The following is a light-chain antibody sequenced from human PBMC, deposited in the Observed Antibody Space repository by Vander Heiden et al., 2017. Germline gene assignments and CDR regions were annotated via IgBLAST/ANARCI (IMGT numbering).Light chain of an antibody. CDR3: KQDKRSSRT. CDR2: KGS. V-gene: IGKV1-5*03. Sequence: DIQLTQSPSTLSASVGDRVTITCRTSQSISHWLAWYQQKPGKAPKLLIYKGSNLENGVPARFSGSGSGTEFTLTISRLQPNDFATYYCKQDKRSSRTFGQGTKVEIQ. CDR1: QSISHW. J-gene: IGKJ1*01.